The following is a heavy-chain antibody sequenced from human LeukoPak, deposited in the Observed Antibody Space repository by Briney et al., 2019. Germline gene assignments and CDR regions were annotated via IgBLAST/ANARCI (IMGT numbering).Heavy chain of an antibody. D-gene: IGHD6-13*01. Sequence: ASVKVSCKASGYTFTGYYMHWVRQAPGQGLEWMGWINPNSGGTNYAQKFQGRVTITRNTSISTAYMELSSLRSEDTAVYYCARGRSQLAYYWGQGTLVTVSS. J-gene: IGHJ4*02. CDR2: INPNSGGT. V-gene: IGHV1-2*02. CDR3: ARGRSQLAYY. CDR1: GYTFTGYY.